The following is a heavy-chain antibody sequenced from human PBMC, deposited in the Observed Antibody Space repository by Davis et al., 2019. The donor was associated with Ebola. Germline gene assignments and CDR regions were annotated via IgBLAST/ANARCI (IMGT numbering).Heavy chain of an antibody. J-gene: IGHJ4*02. V-gene: IGHV4-30-2*01. CDR3: ARVAAVTTLRIFDS. CDR1: GGSISSGGYS. D-gene: IGHD4-17*01. Sequence: LRLSCAVSGGSISSGGYSWIWIRQPPGKGLEWIGYIYHSGSTYYNPSLKSRVTISVDRSKNQFALKLSSVTAADRAVYYCARVAAVTTLRIFDSWGQGTLVTVSS. CDR2: IYHSGST.